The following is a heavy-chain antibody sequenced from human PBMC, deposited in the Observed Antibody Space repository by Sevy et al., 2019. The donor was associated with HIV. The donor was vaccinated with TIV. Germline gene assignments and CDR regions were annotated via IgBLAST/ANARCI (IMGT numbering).Heavy chain of an antibody. CDR1: GASISTYV. D-gene: IGHD3-10*01. V-gene: IGHV4-59*12. CDR2: FFYTGNP. Sequence: SETLSLTCTVSGASISTYVWTWIRQPPGKGLEWVGYFFYTGNPNYNPSLSSRVTISGDTSKNQFSLTLSSVTAADTAFYYCATGAGVSKSDFWGQGTLVTVSS. CDR3: ATGAGVSKSDF. J-gene: IGHJ4*02.